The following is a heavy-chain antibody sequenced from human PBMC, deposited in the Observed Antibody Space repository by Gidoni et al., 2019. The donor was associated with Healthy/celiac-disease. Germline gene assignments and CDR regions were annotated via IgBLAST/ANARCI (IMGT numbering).Heavy chain of an antibody. Sequence: ELQLVDSRGGLVQPGGSLRLSCAASGFTFSRYGMSWVRQDPGKGLEWVAKRRQDGSEKYYVDCVKGRFNIYRDKAKNSLYLQMNRLRAEDTAVYYCARELDSSGWYDYFDYWGQGTLVTVTS. CDR1: GFTFSRYG. CDR3: ARELDSSGWYDYFDY. J-gene: IGHJ4*02. V-gene: IGHV3-7*03. D-gene: IGHD6-19*01. CDR2: RRQDGSEK.